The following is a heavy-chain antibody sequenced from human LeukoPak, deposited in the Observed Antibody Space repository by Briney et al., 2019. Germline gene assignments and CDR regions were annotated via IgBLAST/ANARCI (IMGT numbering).Heavy chain of an antibody. CDR3: ASIGGSFPDGFDI. Sequence: SETLSLTCTVSGGSVSSGDYYWSWIRQPPGKGLEWIGYIYYSGSTYYNPSLKSRVTISVDTSKNEFSLKLSSVTAADTAVYYCASIGGSFPDGFDIWGQGTKVTVSS. CDR1: GGSVSSGDYY. J-gene: IGHJ3*02. CDR2: IYYSGST. V-gene: IGHV4-30-4*01. D-gene: IGHD1-26*01.